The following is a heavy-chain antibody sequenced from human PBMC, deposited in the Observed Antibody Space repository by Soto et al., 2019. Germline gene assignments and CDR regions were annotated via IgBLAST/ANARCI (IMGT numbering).Heavy chain of an antibody. CDR3: ATSGGVFGDRGSFAH. J-gene: IGHJ4*02. V-gene: IGHV3-11*01. D-gene: IGHD3-10*01. Sequence: QVQLVESGGGLVKPGGSLRLSCAASGFTFSDNYMSWIRQAPGKGLEWLAYITSRGTTIYYADSVRGRFTISRDNANNSLLLQLDPPGAEETAVYYWATSGGVFGDRGSFAHWGQGTLVTVSS. CDR2: ITSRGTTI. CDR1: GFTFSDNY.